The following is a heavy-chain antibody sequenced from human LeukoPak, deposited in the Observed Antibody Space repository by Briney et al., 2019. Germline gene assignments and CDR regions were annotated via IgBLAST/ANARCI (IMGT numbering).Heavy chain of an antibody. D-gene: IGHD2-2*01. J-gene: IGHJ4*02. CDR2: IYYSGST. CDR1: GGSISSYY. Sequence: SETLSLTCTVSGGSISSYYWSWIRQPPGKGLEWIGYIYYSGSTNYNPSLKSRVTISVDTSENQFSLKLSSVTAADTAVYYCARGYCSSTSCYDIDYWGQGTLVTVSS. V-gene: IGHV4-59*01. CDR3: ARGYCSSTSCYDIDY.